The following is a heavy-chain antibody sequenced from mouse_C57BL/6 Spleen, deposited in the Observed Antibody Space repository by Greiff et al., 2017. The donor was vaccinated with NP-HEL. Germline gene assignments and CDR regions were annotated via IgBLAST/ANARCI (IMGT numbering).Heavy chain of an antibody. D-gene: IGHD1-1*01. J-gene: IGHJ2*01. V-gene: IGHV1-26*01. CDR2: INPNNGGT. CDR3: ARSGSFITTVVASGY. CDR1: GYTFTDYY. Sequence: EVQLQQSGPELVKPGASVKISCKASGYTFTDYYMNWVKQSHGKSLEWIGDINPNNGGTSYNQKFKGKATLTVDKSSSTAYMELRSLTSEDSAVYYCARSGSFITTVVASGYWGQGTTLTVSS.